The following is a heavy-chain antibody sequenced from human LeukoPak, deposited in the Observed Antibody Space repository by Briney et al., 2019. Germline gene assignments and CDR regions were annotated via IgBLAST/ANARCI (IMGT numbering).Heavy chain of an antibody. V-gene: IGHV3-48*02. D-gene: IGHD3-16*01. CDR3: ARKGELDY. CDR1: GFTFSSYI. Sequence: PGGSLRLSCAAAGFTFSSYIMNWVRQAPGKGLEWVSFISSSSNTIYYADSVKGRFTISRDNAKNSLYLQMNTLRDEDTAVYYCARKGELDYWGQGTLVTVSS. J-gene: IGHJ4*02. CDR2: ISSSSNTI.